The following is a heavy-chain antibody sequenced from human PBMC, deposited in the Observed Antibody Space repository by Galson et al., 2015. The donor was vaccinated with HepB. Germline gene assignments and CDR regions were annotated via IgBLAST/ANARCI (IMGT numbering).Heavy chain of an antibody. CDR3: AKDPGLGPYYFDY. D-gene: IGHD3/OR15-3a*01. Sequence: SLRLSCAASGFTFSSYGMHWVRQAPGKGLEWVAVISYDGSNKYYADSVKGRFTISRDNSKNTLYLQMNSLRAEDTAVYYCAKDPGLGPYYFDYWGQGTLVTVSS. CDR1: GFTFSSYG. V-gene: IGHV3-30*18. J-gene: IGHJ4*02. CDR2: ISYDGSNK.